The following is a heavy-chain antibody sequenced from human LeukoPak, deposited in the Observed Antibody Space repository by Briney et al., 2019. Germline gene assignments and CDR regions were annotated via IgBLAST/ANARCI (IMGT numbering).Heavy chain of an antibody. Sequence: SVKVSCKASGGTFSSYAISWVRQAPGQGLEWMGGIIPIFGTANYAQKFQGRVTITAGKSTSTAYMELSSLRSEDTAVYYCARSLPGVTYYYYYYYMDVWGKGTTVTVSS. CDR3: ARSLPGVTYYYYYYYMDV. V-gene: IGHV1-69*06. D-gene: IGHD2-21*02. CDR1: GGTFSSYA. CDR2: IIPIFGTA. J-gene: IGHJ6*03.